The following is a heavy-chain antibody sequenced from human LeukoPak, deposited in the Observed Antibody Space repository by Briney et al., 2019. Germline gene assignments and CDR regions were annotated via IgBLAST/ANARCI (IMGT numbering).Heavy chain of an antibody. Sequence: PGGSLRLSCAASGFTFSSYTMNWVRQGPGKGLERVSSISSSSSYIYYADSLKGRFTVSRDNAKNSLYLQMNGLRVEDTAVYYCATARDGYRKGFDSWGQGTLVTVSS. CDR1: GFTFSSYT. CDR3: ATARDGYRKGFDS. CDR2: ISSSSSYI. J-gene: IGHJ4*02. V-gene: IGHV3-21*01. D-gene: IGHD5-24*01.